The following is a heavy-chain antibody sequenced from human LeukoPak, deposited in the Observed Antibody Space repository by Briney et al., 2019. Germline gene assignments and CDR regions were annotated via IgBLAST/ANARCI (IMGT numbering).Heavy chain of an antibody. V-gene: IGHV3-74*01. CDR1: GFTFSSYW. Sequence: PGGSLRLSCAASGFTFSSYWMHWVRQAPGKGLVWVSRINSDGSSTSYADSVKGRFTISRDNAKNTLYLQMNSLRAEDTAVYYCARERGGGSYYFDYWGQGTLVTVSS. CDR2: INSDGSST. J-gene: IGHJ4*02. CDR3: ARERGGGSYYFDY. D-gene: IGHD1-26*01.